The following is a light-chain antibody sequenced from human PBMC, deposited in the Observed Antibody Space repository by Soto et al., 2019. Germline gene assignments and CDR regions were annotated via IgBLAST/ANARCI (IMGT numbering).Light chain of an antibody. CDR1: QSVISN. J-gene: IGKJ1*01. V-gene: IGKV3-20*01. CDR3: QHFGSSLRT. Sequence: EIVMTQSPATLSVSPGERATLSCSASQSVISNLAWYQQKPGQAPRLLIYGASTRATGIPDRFSGSGSGTDFTLTINSLEPEDFAVYYCQHFGSSLRTFGQGTKVDIK. CDR2: GAS.